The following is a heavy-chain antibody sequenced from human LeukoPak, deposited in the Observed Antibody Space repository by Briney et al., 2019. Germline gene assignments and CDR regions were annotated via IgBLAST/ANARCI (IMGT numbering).Heavy chain of an antibody. CDR2: ISCNSGSI. CDR1: GFTFDDYA. J-gene: IGHJ5*02. Sequence: PGRSLRLSCAASGFTFDDYAMHWVRQAPGKGLEWVSGISCNSGSIGYADAVKGRFTISRDNAKNSLYLQMNSLRAEDTALYYCAPETSGYSSSWYGHWGQGTLVTVSS. CDR3: APETSGYSSSWYGH. V-gene: IGHV3-9*01. D-gene: IGHD6-13*01.